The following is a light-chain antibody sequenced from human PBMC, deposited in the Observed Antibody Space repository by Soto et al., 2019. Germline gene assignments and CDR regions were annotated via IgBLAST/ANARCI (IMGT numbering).Light chain of an antibody. J-gene: IGKJ3*01. Sequence: EIVLTQSPDTLSLSPGERATLSCRASQSVSSSLAWYQQKPGQAPRLLIYDASNRATGIPARFSGSGSGTDFTLTTSSLGPEDFAVYYCQPRTNWPPEVTFGPGTKVDIK. V-gene: IGKV3-11*01. CDR1: QSVSSS. CDR3: QPRTNWPPEVT. CDR2: DAS.